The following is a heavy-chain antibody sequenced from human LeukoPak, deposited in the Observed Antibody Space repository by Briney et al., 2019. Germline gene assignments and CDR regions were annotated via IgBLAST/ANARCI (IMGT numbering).Heavy chain of an antibody. Sequence: GGSLRLSCAASGFTFSNYAMSWVRQAPGKGLEWVSGINGGGGGGTFHADSVRGRFTISRDNSRNTLYLQMNSLRAEDTAVYYCARDCSSSCSPYYGMDVWGQGTTVTVSS. CDR1: GFTFSNYA. D-gene: IGHD2-2*01. J-gene: IGHJ6*02. CDR3: ARDCSSSCSPYYGMDV. V-gene: IGHV3-23*01. CDR2: INGGGGGGT.